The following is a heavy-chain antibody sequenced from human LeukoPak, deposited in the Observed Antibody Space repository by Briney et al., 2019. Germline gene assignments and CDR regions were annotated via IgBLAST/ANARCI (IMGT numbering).Heavy chain of an antibody. V-gene: IGHV3-7*03. CDR3: AKDRSTTVSNTLGYFDY. Sequence: GGSLRLSCAASGFTFSSYWLSWVRQAPGKGLECVANIKQDGSEKYYVDSVKGRFTISRDNAKNSLYLQMNSLRAEDTAVYYCAKDRSTTVSNTLGYFDYWGQGTLVTVSS. D-gene: IGHD2/OR15-2a*01. CDR2: IKQDGSEK. J-gene: IGHJ4*02. CDR1: GFTFSSYW.